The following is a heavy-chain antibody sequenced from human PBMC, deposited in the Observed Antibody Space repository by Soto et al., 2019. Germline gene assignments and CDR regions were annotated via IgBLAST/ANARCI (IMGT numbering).Heavy chain of an antibody. CDR3: AKANIPSYCSGGSCYSAYFQH. V-gene: IGHV3-23*01. D-gene: IGHD2-15*01. CDR2: ISGSGGST. Sequence: EVQLLESGGGLVQPGGSLRLSCAASGFTFSSYAMSWVRQAPGKGLEWVSAISGSGGSTYYADSVKGRFTISRDNSKNTLYLQMNSLRAEDTAVYYFAKANIPSYCSGGSCYSAYFQHWGQGTLVTVSS. CDR1: GFTFSSYA. J-gene: IGHJ1*01.